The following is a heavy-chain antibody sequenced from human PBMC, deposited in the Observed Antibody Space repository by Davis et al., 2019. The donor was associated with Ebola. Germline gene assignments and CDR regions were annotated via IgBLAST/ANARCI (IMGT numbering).Heavy chain of an antibody. CDR2: INPSGGST. Sequence: ASVKVSCKASGYTFTSYYMHWVRQAPGQGLEWMGIINPSGGSTSYAQKFQGRVTITADKSTSTAYMELSSLRSEDTAVYYCARPSHCSGGSCYNYYYYGMDVWGQGTTVTVSS. CDR3: ARPSHCSGGSCYNYYYYGMDV. J-gene: IGHJ6*02. V-gene: IGHV1-46*01. CDR1: GYTFTSYY. D-gene: IGHD2-15*01.